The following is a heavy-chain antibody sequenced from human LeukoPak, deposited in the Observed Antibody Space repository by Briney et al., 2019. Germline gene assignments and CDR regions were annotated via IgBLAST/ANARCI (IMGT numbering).Heavy chain of an antibody. CDR1: GYTFTDYY. D-gene: IGHD6-13*01. Sequence: ASVKVSCKASGYTFTDYYMHWVRQDPGQGLEWMGRINPNSGGTNYAQKFQGRVTMTRDTSISTAYMELSRLRSDDTAVYYCARERAAAGTPGGYWGQGTLVTVSS. CDR3: ARERAAAGTPGGY. CDR2: INPNSGGT. J-gene: IGHJ4*02. V-gene: IGHV1-2*06.